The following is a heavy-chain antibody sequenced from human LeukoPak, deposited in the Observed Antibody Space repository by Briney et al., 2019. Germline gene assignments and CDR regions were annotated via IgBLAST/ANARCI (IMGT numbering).Heavy chain of an antibody. CDR2: ISGSSAYI. CDR3: ARGGGSGAGNCCLFDY. D-gene: IGHD3-3*01. CDR1: GFTFSSYS. V-gene: IGHV3-21*06. J-gene: IGHJ4*02. Sequence: PGGSLRLSCAASGFTFSSYSMNWVRQAPGKGLEWVSSISGSSAYIYYADSVKGRFTISRDNAKNSLYVQMNSLSAEDTAVYYCARGGGSGAGNCCLFDYWGKGTLLTVSS.